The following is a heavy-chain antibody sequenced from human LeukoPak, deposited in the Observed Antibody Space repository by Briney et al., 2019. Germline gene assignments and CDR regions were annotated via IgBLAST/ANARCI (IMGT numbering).Heavy chain of an antibody. V-gene: IGHV4-59*12. CDR1: GGSISSYY. D-gene: IGHD3-22*01. J-gene: IGHJ6*03. CDR3: ARDVDYYDSSGPSYYYYYMDV. Sequence: SETLSLTCTVSGGSISSYYWSWIRQPPGKGLEWIGYIYYSGSTNYNPSLKSRVTISVDTSKNQFSLKLSSVTAADTAVYYCARDVDYYDSSGPSYYYYYMDVWGKGTTVTVSS. CDR2: IYYSGST.